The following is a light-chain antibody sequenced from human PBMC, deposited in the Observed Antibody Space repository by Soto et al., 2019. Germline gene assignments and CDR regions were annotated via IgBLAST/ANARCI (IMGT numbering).Light chain of an antibody. Sequence: DIQMTESPSSLSASVGDRVTVTCRASQTIGSWLAWYQQKPREAPKLLIYKASILESGVPSRFSGSGSGTEFTLTIRSLQPEDFATYFCQQYNSGWTFGQATKVDIK. V-gene: IGKV1-5*03. CDR2: KAS. CDR3: QQYNSGWT. CDR1: QTIGSW. J-gene: IGKJ1*01.